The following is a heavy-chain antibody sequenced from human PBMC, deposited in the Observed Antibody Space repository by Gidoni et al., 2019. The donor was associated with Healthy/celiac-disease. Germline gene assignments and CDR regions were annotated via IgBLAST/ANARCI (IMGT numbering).Heavy chain of an antibody. J-gene: IGHJ4*02. CDR3: ARLPLDNSSSSDY. CDR2: INHSGST. Sequence: QVQLQQWGAGLLKPSETLSLTCAVYGGSFSGYYWSWIRQPPGKGLEWIGEINHSGSTNYNPSLKSRVTISVDTSKNKFSLKLSSVTAADTAVYYCARLPLDNSSSSDYWGQGTLVTVSS. D-gene: IGHD6-6*01. CDR1: GGSFSGYY. V-gene: IGHV4-34*01.